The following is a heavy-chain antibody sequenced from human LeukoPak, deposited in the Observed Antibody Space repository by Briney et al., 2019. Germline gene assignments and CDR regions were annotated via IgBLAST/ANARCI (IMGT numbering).Heavy chain of an antibody. Sequence: SETLSLTCSVSGGSISSYYWSWIRQPAGKGLEWIGRIYTSGSTNYNPSLKSRVTMSVDTSKNQFSLKLSSVTAADTAVYYCAREVIVVVPAAMDYYYYYYMDVWGKGTTVTVSS. V-gene: IGHV4-4*07. CDR2: IYTSGST. CDR1: GGSISSYY. D-gene: IGHD2-2*01. J-gene: IGHJ6*03. CDR3: AREVIVVVPAAMDYYYYYYMDV.